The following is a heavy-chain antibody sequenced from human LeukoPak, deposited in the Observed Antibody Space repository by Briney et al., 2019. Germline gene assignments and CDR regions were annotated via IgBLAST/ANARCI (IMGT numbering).Heavy chain of an antibody. Sequence: SETLSLTCTVSGGSISSYYWSWIRQPPGKGLEWIGYIYYSGSTNYNPSLKSRVTISVDTSKNQFSLKLSSVTAADTAVYYCARALLGSVDAFDIWGQGTMVTVSS. D-gene: IGHD2-15*01. CDR1: GGSISSYY. CDR2: IYYSGST. V-gene: IGHV4-59*01. J-gene: IGHJ3*02. CDR3: ARALLGSVDAFDI.